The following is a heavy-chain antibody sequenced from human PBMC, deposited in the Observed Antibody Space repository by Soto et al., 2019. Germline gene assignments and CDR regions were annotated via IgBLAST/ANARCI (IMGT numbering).Heavy chain of an antibody. CDR2: IYHSGGT. D-gene: IGHD5-12*01. CDR1: GGSISSSNW. V-gene: IGHV4-4*02. J-gene: IGHJ4*02. CDR3: ARLTVEMATTYAVYFDY. Sequence: TLETLSLTCAVSGGSISSSNWWSWVRQPPGKGLEWIGEIYHSGGTNYNPSLKSRVTISVDTSKNQFSLKLSSVTAADTAVYYCARLTVEMATTYAVYFDYWGQGTLVTVSS.